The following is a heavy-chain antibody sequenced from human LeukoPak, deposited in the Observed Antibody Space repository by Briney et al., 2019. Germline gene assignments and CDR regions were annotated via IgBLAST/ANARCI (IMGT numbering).Heavy chain of an antibody. V-gene: IGHV3-7*01. CDR2: IKQDGTEK. J-gene: IGHJ4*02. Sequence: GGSLRLSCAASGFTFSRYWMTWVRQAPGKGLEWVANIKQDGTEKYYVDSVKGRFTISRDNAKNSLYLQMSSLRDEDTALYYCARDKGYYWGQGTLVSVSS. CDR3: ARDKGYY. CDR1: GFTFSRYW.